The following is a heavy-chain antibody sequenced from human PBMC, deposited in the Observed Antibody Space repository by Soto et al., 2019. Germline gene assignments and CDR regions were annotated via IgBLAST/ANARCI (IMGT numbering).Heavy chain of an antibody. Sequence: PGGSLRLSCAASGFTFSSYAMHWVRQAPGKGLEWVAVISYDGSNKYYADSVKGRFTISRDNSKNTLYLQMNSLRAEDTAVYYCARDSHGKDVWGQGTTVTVSS. J-gene: IGHJ6*02. V-gene: IGHV3-30-3*01. CDR3: ARDSHGKDV. CDR1: GFTFSSYA. CDR2: ISYDGSNK.